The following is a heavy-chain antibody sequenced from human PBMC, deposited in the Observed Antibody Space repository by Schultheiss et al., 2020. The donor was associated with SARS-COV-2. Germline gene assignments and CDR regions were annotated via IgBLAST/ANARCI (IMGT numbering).Heavy chain of an antibody. J-gene: IGHJ6*02. CDR3: ARGESGGSNWVPYFSYGMDI. Sequence: SETLSLTCVVYGGSFNGYYWTWTRQAPGKGLEWIGEINHGGSTDYKSSLRSRVTISVDTVKNHFKLKMTSVTAADTGVYYCARGESGGSNWVPYFSYGMDIWGLVTTVTVAS. CDR1: GGSFNGYY. D-gene: IGHD6-13*01. V-gene: IGHV4-34*01. CDR2: INHGGST.